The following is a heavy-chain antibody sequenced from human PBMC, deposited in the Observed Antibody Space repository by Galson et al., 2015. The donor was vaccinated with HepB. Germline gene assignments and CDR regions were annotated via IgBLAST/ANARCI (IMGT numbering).Heavy chain of an antibody. CDR3: ARMEWMSPERANYYGRDV. J-gene: IGHJ6*02. Sequence: SCKASGYTFSGHYIHWVRQAPGQGFEWLGRINPDNGGTNDAQMFQGRVTMTRDTSISTAYMELSRLKYDDTAVYYCARMEWMSPERANYYGRDVWGQGTTVIVSS. CDR2: INPDNGGT. D-gene: IGHD3-3*01. V-gene: IGHV1-2*06. CDR1: GYTFSGHY.